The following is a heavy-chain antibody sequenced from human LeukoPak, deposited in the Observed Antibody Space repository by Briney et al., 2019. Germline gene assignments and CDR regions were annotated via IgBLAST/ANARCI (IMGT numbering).Heavy chain of an antibody. V-gene: IGHV3-15*01. J-gene: IGHJ4*02. CDR3: TTDLGISMIRGVIVY. Sequence: GGSLRLSCAASGFTFNNAWMNWVRQAPGKGLEWVGRIKSKTDGGTTEYAAPVKGRFTISRDDSKNTLYLQMNSLKTEDPAVYYCTTDLGISMIRGVIVYWGQGTLVAVSS. D-gene: IGHD3-10*01. CDR2: IKSKTDGGTT. CDR1: GFTFNNAW.